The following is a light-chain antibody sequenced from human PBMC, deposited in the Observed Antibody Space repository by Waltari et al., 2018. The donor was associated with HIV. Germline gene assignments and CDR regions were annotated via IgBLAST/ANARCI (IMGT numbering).Light chain of an antibody. V-gene: IGLV6-57*04. Sequence: NFMLTQPHSVSESPGTTVTISCTRSSGSIVSNSVQWYQQRPGSAPSIVIYEAKQRPAGCPDRFSVSIDSSSNSASLTISELKTEDEADYDCQSYDSTNWVFGGATKLTVL. CDR3: QSYDSTNWV. CDR2: EAK. J-gene: IGLJ3*02. CDR1: SGSIVSNS.